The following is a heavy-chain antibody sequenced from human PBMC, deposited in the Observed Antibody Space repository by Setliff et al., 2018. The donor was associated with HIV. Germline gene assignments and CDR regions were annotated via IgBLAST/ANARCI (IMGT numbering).Heavy chain of an antibody. CDR2: IYYSGAT. CDR1: GDSISSGGYY. CDR3: ACGRGAKGGYDYFGS. J-gene: IGHJ4*02. Sequence: PSGTLSLTCTVSGDSISSGGYYWSWIRQLPGKGLEWIGYIYYSGATDYNPSLKNRVTISLDTSKSQFSLKLTSVTAADTALYYCACGRGAKGGYDYFGSWGQGTLVTVSS. V-gene: IGHV4-31*03. D-gene: IGHD5-12*01.